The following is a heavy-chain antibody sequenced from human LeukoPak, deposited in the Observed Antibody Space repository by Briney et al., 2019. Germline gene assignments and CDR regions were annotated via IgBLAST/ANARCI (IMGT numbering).Heavy chain of an antibody. V-gene: IGHV3-64D*09. CDR1: GFTFSNYA. J-gene: IGHJ4*02. CDR2: ISSKGGST. Sequence: QPGESLRLSCSASGFTFSNYAIHWVRQAPGKGLEYVSGISSKGGSTYYADSVKGRFTISRDNSKNTLYLQMSSLTAEDTGVYYCVSQQSGYVYWGQGTLVTVSS. D-gene: IGHD5-18*01. CDR3: VSQQSGYVY.